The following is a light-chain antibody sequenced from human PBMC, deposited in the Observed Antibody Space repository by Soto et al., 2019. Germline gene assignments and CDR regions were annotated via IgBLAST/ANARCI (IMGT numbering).Light chain of an antibody. CDR3: MQALQAPPT. CDR2: LGS. V-gene: IGKV2-28*01. Sequence: DIVMTQSPLSLPVTPGERASISCSSTQSLLSSNGYNYVDWYLQKPGQSPQLLICLGSNRASGVPDRFSGSGSGTDFTLSITRVEPEEVGVYHCMQALQAPPTVGQGTKVEIK. J-gene: IGKJ1*01. CDR1: QSLLSSNGYNY.